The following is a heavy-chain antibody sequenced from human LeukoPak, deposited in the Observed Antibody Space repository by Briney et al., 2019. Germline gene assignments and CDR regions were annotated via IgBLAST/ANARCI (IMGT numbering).Heavy chain of an antibody. CDR2: IYYSGST. J-gene: IGHJ3*01. D-gene: IGHD2-2*01. V-gene: IGHV4-61*08. CDR3: ARVSCSSTSCPRRDALDV. CDR1: GGSISSGGYY. Sequence: SETLSLTCTVSGGSISSGGYYWSWIRQPPGKGLEWIGYIYYSGSTNYNPSLKSRVTISVDTSKNQFSLNLTSVTTADTAVYYCARVSCSSTSCPRRDALDVWGQGTMVTVSS.